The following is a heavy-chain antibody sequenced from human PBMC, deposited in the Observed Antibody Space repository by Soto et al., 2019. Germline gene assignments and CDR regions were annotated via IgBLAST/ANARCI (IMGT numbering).Heavy chain of an antibody. D-gene: IGHD6-6*01. J-gene: IGHJ4*02. CDR3: SRGTSIPASGDY. V-gene: IGHV1-18*01. CDR2: VSAYNGER. CDR1: GYTFTNYG. Sequence: QVPLVQSGAEVKKPGASVKVSCKASGYTFTNYGINWVRQAPGQGLEWLGWVSAYNGERRYAQRVQARVIMTTDTSTTTAYMELRSLRSDDTAVYFCSRGTSIPASGDYWGQGTPVTVSS.